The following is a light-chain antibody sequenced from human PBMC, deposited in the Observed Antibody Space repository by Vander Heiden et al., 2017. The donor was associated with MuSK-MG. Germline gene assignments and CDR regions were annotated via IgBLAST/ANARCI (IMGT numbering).Light chain of an antibody. CDR3: QAWDSSTVV. J-gene: IGLJ2*01. CDR2: QNI. Sequence: SYALTQPPSVSVSPGQTASITCSGDILADQFAWYQQKPGQSPVVVIYQNINRPSGIPERFSGSNSGNTATLTISGTQARDEADYYCQAWDSSTVVFGGGTKLTVL. V-gene: IGLV3-1*01. CDR1: ILADQF.